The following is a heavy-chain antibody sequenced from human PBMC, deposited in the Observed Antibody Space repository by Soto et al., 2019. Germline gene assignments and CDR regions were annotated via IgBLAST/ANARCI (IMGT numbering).Heavy chain of an antibody. CDR2: INAGNGNT. CDR1: GYTFTSYA. D-gene: IGHD6-13*01. J-gene: IGHJ5*02. CDR3: AREDSSSWYRWGNPGFDP. Sequence: ASVKVSCKASGYTFTSYAMHWVRQAPGQRLEWMGWINAGNGNTKYSQKFQGRVTITRDTSASTAYMELSSLRSEDTAVYYCAREDSSSWYRWGNPGFDPWGQGTPVTVSS. V-gene: IGHV1-3*01.